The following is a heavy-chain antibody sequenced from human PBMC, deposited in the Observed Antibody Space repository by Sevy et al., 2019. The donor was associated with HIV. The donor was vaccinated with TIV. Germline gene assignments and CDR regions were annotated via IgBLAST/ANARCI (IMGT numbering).Heavy chain of an antibody. J-gene: IGHJ5*02. CDR1: GFTFSSYA. Sequence: GGSLRLSCAASGFTFSSYAMHWVRQAPGKGLEWVAVISYDGSNKYYADSVKGRFTISRDNSKNTLYLQMNSLRAEDTAVYYCGREDGYYYDSSEGWFDPWGQGTLVTVSS. CDR3: GREDGYYYDSSEGWFDP. D-gene: IGHD3-22*01. V-gene: IGHV3-30*04. CDR2: ISYDGSNK.